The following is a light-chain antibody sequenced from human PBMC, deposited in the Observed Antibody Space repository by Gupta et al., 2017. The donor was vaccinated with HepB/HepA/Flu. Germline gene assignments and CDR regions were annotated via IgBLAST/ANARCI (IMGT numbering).Light chain of an antibody. CDR2: NDR. V-gene: IGLV3-21*04. CDR1: NIGTKG. J-gene: IGLJ2*01. CDR3: QVWDSGNDCAV. Sequence: SYVVTQPTSVSVAPGKTASSTGGGNNIGTKGVHWYQQKPAQAPVMVIYNDRDRHSGIPERFSGSNSGSTATMTSSRVEAGDEAEYYCQVWDSGNDCAVFGGGTKLTVL.